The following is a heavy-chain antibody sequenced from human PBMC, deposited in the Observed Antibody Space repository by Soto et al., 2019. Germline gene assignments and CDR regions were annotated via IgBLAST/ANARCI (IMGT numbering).Heavy chain of an antibody. J-gene: IGHJ6*02. D-gene: IGHD2-21*02. Sequence: GGSLRLSCAASGFTFSDYYMSWIRQAPGKGLEWVSYISSSGSTIYYADSVKGRFTISRDNAKNSLYLQMNSLRAEDTAVYYCARDYCGGDCFDYYYYGMDVWGQGTTVTVSS. CDR3: ARDYCGGDCFDYYYYGMDV. V-gene: IGHV3-11*01. CDR2: ISSSGSTI. CDR1: GFTFSDYY.